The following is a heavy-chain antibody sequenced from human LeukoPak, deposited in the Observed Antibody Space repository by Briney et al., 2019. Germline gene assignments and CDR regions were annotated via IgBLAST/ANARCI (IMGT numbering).Heavy chain of an antibody. J-gene: IGHJ6*03. CDR2: IKQDGSDI. V-gene: IGHV3-7*01. CDR1: GFTFNGFW. Sequence: YPGGSLRPSCAASGFTFNGFWMSWVRQAPGKGLEWVANIKQDGSDIYYLGSVRGRFTISRDNAMNSLYLQMNSLRAENTAVYYCTRDALYGDPSYYYMDVWGKGTTVTVSS. D-gene: IGHD4-17*01. CDR3: TRDALYGDPSYYYMDV.